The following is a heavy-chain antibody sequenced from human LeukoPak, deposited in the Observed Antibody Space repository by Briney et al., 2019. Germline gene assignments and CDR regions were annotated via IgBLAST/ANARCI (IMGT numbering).Heavy chain of an antibody. CDR2: INPNSGGT. CDR3: ARGLTSAIVVVVAATDGAFDI. D-gene: IGHD2-15*01. V-gene: IGHV1-2*02. Sequence: ASVKVSFKASGYTFTDYYMHWVRQAPGQGLEWMGWINPNSGGTNYAQKFQGRVTMTRDTSISTAYMELSRLRSDDTAVYYCARGLTSAIVVVVAATDGAFDIWGQGTMVTVSS. CDR1: GYTFTDYY. J-gene: IGHJ3*02.